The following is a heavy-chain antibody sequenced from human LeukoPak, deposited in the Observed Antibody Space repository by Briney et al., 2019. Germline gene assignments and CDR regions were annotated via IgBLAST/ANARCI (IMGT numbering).Heavy chain of an antibody. Sequence: GGSLRLSCAASGFTVSSNYMSWVRKAPGKALEWFSFIYSGGSKHYADPLKGRFPLSRHNSKNTLYLQRNRLRAEDTAVYYCAREVGGSAFDIWGQGTMVTVSS. CDR1: GFTVSSNY. D-gene: IGHD3-16*01. CDR3: AREVGGSAFDI. J-gene: IGHJ3*02. V-gene: IGHV3-53*04. CDR2: IYSGGSK.